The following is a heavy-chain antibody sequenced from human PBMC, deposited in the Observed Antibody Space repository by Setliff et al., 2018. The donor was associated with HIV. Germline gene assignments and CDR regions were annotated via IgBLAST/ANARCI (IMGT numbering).Heavy chain of an antibody. CDR3: ARDNHGFPVD. CDR1: GDSITNHD. CDR2: VYGTTII. V-gene: IGHV4-4*07. J-gene: IGHJ4*02. D-gene: IGHD2-2*03. Sequence: SETLSLTCNVSGDSITNHDWTWVRQPAGKGLEWIGRVYGTTIIKYNPFLDRRVTLSLDAPKNQFSLRLRSLTAAATAIYYCARDNHGFPVDWGQGTLITVSS.